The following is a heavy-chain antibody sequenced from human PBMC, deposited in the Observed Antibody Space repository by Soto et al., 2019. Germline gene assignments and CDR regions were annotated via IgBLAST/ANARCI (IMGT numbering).Heavy chain of an antibody. CDR3: ARDRIAVAGTPIAFDY. CDR2: ISAYNDNT. J-gene: IGHJ4*02. CDR1: GYPFSSYG. D-gene: IGHD6-19*01. V-gene: IGHV1-18*01. Sequence: ASVKVSCKASGYPFSSYGISRVRQAPGQGLEWMGWISAYNDNTNYARKLQGRVTKTTDTSTSTAYMELRSLRSDDTAVYYCARDRIAVAGTPIAFDYWGQGTLVTVS.